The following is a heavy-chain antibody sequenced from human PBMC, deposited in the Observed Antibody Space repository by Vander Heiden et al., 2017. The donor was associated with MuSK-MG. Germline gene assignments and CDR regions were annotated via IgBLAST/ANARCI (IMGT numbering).Heavy chain of an antibody. CDR1: GLSFSGYG. Sequence: QVQLVESGGGVVQPGRSLRISCADAGLSFSGYGMHWVRQAPGKGLEWVAVISYDGSNKYYADSVKGRFTISRDNSKNTLYLQINSLRAEDTAVYYCAKDLGSSGWLNAFDIWGQGTMVTVSS. V-gene: IGHV3-30*18. D-gene: IGHD6-19*01. CDR2: ISYDGSNK. J-gene: IGHJ3*02. CDR3: AKDLGSSGWLNAFDI.